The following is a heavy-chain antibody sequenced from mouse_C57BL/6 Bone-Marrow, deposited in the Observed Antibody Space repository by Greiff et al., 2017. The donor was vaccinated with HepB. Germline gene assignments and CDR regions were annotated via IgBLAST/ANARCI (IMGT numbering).Heavy chain of an antibody. CDR3: ASTPAWFAY. V-gene: IGHV1-7*01. Sequence: QVQLKQSGAELAKPGASVKLFCKASGYTFTSYWMHWVKQRPGQGLEWIGYINPSSGYTKYNQKFKDKATLTADKSSSTAYMQLSSLTYEDSAVYYCASTPAWFAYWGQGTLVTVSA. CDR1: GYTFTSYW. CDR2: INPSSGYT. J-gene: IGHJ3*01.